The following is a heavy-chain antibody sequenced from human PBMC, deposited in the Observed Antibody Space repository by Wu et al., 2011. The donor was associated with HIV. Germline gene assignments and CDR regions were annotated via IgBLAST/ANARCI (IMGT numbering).Heavy chain of an antibody. CDR1: TFSSYA. D-gene: IGHD2-2*01. CDR3: ARDPAAYCGSTTCPFDY. CDR2: IIPXFGTA. V-gene: IGHV1-69*06. Sequence: TFSSYAISWVRQAPGQGLEWMGRIIPXFGTANSAXKFQGRVTITADISTSTAYMELSSLRSEDTAVYYCARDPAAYCGSTTCPFDYWGQGTMVIVSS. J-gene: IGHJ4*03.